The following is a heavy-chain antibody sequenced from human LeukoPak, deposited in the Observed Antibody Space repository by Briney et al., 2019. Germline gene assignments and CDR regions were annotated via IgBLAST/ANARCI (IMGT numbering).Heavy chain of an antibody. D-gene: IGHD2-2*01. Sequence: GGSLRLSCAASGFTVSSNYMSWVRQAPGKGLGWVSVIYSGGSTYYADSVKGRFTISRDNSKNTLYLQMNSLRAEDTAVYYCARGGQLEAFDIWGQGTMVTVSS. CDR2: IYSGGST. CDR1: GFTVSSNY. CDR3: ARGGQLEAFDI. J-gene: IGHJ3*02. V-gene: IGHV3-66*01.